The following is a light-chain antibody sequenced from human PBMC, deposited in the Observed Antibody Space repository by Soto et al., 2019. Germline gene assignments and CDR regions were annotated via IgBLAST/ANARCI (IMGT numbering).Light chain of an antibody. Sequence: EIVLTQSPGTLSLSPGERATLSCRASESVSTSYLAWYQQKPGQAPRLLIYGASGRATGIPDRFSVSASGTDFTLTISRLEPEDFAVYYCQHYGTSALFGPGTKVDNK. CDR2: GAS. J-gene: IGKJ3*01. CDR1: ESVSTSY. V-gene: IGKV3-20*01. CDR3: QHYGTSAL.